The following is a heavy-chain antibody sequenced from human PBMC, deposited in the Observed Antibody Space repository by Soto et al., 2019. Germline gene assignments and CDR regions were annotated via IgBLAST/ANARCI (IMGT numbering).Heavy chain of an antibody. J-gene: IGHJ4*02. Sequence: SETLSLTCTVSGGSISSYYWSWIRQPPGKGLEWIGYIYYSGSTNYNPSLKSRVTISVDTSKNQFSLKLSSVTAADTAVYYCARGTRVSLDFDYWGQGTLVTVSS. CDR1: GGSISSYY. CDR3: ARGTRVSLDFDY. V-gene: IGHV4-59*01. CDR2: IYYSGST.